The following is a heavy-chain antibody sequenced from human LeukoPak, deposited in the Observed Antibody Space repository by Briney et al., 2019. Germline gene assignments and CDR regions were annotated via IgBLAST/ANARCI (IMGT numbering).Heavy chain of an antibody. D-gene: IGHD5-12*01. CDR2: IKPDGSEK. CDR1: GLTFSGYW. Sequence: PGRSLRLSCAASGLTFSGYWMNWVRQAPGKGLEWVANIKPDGSEKYYVDSVKGRFTISRDNSKNTLSLQMDSLRAEDTAVYYCARQRYGGYAFDYWGQGTLVTVSS. V-gene: IGHV3-7*04. CDR3: ARQRYGGYAFDY. J-gene: IGHJ4*02.